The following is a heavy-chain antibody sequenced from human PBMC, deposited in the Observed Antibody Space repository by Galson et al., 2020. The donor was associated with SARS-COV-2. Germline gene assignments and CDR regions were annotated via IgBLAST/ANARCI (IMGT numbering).Heavy chain of an antibody. J-gene: IGHJ1*01. Sequence: ASETLSLTCTVSGGSISSGGYYWSWIRQHPGKGLEWIGYIYYSGSTYYNPSLKSRVTISVDTSKNQFSLKLSSVTAADTAVYYCATATMVRGGRHEYFQHWGQGTLVTVSS. V-gene: IGHV4-31*03. CDR1: GGSISSGGYY. CDR3: ATATMVRGGRHEYFQH. CDR2: IYYSGST. D-gene: IGHD3-10*01.